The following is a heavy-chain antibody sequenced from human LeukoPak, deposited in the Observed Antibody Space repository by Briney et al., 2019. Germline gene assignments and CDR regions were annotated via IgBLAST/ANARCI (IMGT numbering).Heavy chain of an antibody. CDR3: ARARELSSSSGRAYYFDY. J-gene: IGHJ4*02. V-gene: IGHV4-39*07. D-gene: IGHD6-6*01. CDR1: GGSISSSSYY. Sequence: PSKTLSLTCTVSGGSISSSSYYWGWIRQPPGKGLEWIGSIYYSGSTYDNPSLKSRVTISVDTSKNQFSLKLSSVTAADTAVYYCARARELSSSSGRAYYFDYWGQGTLVTVSS. CDR2: IYYSGST.